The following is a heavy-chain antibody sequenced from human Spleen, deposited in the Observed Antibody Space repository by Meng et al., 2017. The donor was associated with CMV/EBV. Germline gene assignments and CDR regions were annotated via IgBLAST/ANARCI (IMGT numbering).Heavy chain of an antibody. V-gene: IGHV1-69*05. Sequence: SVKVSCKASGDTFSSYAINWVRQAPGQGLEWMGGIIPIFTKANYAQKFQGRVTISTDESTRTAYMELRSLRSDDTAVYFCARGPSRDCTSTNCHIMFWGQGTLVTVSS. CDR2: IIPIFTKA. D-gene: IGHD2-2*01. J-gene: IGHJ4*02. CDR1: GDTFSSYA. CDR3: ARGPSRDCTSTNCHIMF.